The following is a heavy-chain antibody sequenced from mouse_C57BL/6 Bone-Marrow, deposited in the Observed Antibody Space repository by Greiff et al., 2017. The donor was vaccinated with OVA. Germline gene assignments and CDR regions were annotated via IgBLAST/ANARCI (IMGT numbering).Heavy chain of an antibody. CDR2: IYPGSGST. V-gene: IGHV1-55*01. CDR1: GYTFTSYW. Sequence: VQLQQSGAELVKPGASVKMSCKASGYTFTSYWITWVKQRPGQGLEWIGDIYPGSGSTNYNEKFKSKATLTVDTSSSTAYMQLSSLTSEDSAVYYCARCHYYGSSSYFDYWGQGTTLTVSS. CDR3: ARCHYYGSSSYFDY. D-gene: IGHD1-1*01. J-gene: IGHJ2*01.